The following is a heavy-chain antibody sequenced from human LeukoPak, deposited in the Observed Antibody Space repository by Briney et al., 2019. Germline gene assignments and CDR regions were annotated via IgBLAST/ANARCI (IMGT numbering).Heavy chain of an antibody. D-gene: IGHD3-3*01. J-gene: IGHJ6*02. CDR3: ARFKPYYDFWSGNRMGYYYYGMDV. V-gene: IGHV1-69*13. CDR1: GGTFSSYA. Sequence: SVKVSCKASGGTFSSYAISWVRQAPGQGLEWMGGIIPIFGTANYAQKFQGRVTITADESTSTAYMELSSLRSEDTAVYCCARFKPYYDFWSGNRMGYYYYGMDVWGQGTTVTVSS. CDR2: IIPIFGTA.